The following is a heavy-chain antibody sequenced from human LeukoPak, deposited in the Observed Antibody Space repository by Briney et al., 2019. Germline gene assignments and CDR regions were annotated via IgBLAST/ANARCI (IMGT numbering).Heavy chain of an antibody. J-gene: IGHJ4*02. CDR2: IKEDGSDK. CDR3: GREVPGGTTSLDC. Sequence: GGSLRLSCAASGFTFSSYWMSWIRQAPGKGLEWVANIKEDGSDKNYADSVRGRFTISRDNAKNALYLQMNSLRAEDTAVYYCGREVPGGTTSLDCWGQGTVVTVSP. D-gene: IGHD1-7*01. V-gene: IGHV3-7*04. CDR1: GFTFSSYW.